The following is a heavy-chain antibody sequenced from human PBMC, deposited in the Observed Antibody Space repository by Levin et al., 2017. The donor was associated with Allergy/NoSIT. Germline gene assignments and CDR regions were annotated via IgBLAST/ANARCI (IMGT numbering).Heavy chain of an antibody. CDR3: ASRPPGWGPRSALFDY. V-gene: IGHV3-48*03. CDR1: GLSFSSHE. Sequence: GGSLRLSCAASGLSFSSHEIMWVRQAPGKGLEWVSYISSSGTTTYYVDSVKGRFTISRDNDKNSLYLQMNSLRVEDTAIYYCASRPPGWGPRSALFDYWGQGALVTVSS. J-gene: IGHJ4*02. CDR2: ISSSGTTT. D-gene: IGHD3-10*01.